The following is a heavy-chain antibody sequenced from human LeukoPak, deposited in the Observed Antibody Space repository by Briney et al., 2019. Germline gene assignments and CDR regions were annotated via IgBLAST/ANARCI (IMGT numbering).Heavy chain of an antibody. J-gene: IGHJ4*02. CDR3: ARWASYGRSGDY. D-gene: IGHD5-18*01. CDR2: ISWDGGST. Sequence: GGSLRLSCAASGFTFDDYTMHWVRQAPGKGLEWVSLISWDGGSTYYADSVKGRFTISRDNAKNSLYLQMNSLRAEDTAVYYCARWASYGRSGDYWGQGTLVTVSS. V-gene: IGHV3-43*01. CDR1: GFTFDDYT.